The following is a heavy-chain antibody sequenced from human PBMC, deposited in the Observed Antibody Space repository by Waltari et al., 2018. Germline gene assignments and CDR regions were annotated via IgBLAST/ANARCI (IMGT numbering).Heavy chain of an antibody. CDR2: INAGNGNT. D-gene: IGHD6-13*01. CDR3: ARARYSSSWYYFDY. J-gene: IGHJ4*02. Sequence: QVQLVQSGAEVKTPGASVKVSCKASGYTFTSYAMHWVRQAPGQRLEWMGWINAGNGNTKYSQEFQGRVTITRDTSASTAYMELSSLRSEDMAVYYCARARYSSSWYYFDYWGQGTLVTVSS. V-gene: IGHV1-3*03. CDR1: GYTFTSYA.